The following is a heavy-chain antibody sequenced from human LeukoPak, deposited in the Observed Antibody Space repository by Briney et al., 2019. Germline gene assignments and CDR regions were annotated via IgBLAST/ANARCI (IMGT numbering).Heavy chain of an antibody. V-gene: IGHV3-48*03. CDR1: GFTFSSYE. D-gene: IGHD5-18*01. J-gene: IGHJ4*02. CDR2: ISSSGGTI. CDR3: ARDVIQPWLLFDY. Sequence: GGSLRLSCAASGFTFSSYEMNWVRRAPGKGLEWVSYISSSGGTIYYADSVKGRFTISRDNAKNSLYLQMNSLRAEDTAVYYCARDVIQPWLLFDYWGQGTLVTVSS.